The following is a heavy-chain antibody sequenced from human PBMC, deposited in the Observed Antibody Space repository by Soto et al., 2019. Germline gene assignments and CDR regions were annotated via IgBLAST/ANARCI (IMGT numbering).Heavy chain of an antibody. CDR1: GGSISSSNW. J-gene: IGHJ5*02. CDR3: ARGEAAAATYSWFGP. CDR2: IFHSGTT. V-gene: IGHV4-4*02. D-gene: IGHD6-25*01. Sequence: PSETLSLTCAVSGGSISSSNWWSWVRQPPGKRLEWIGEIFHSGTTYYNPSLKSRVTISLDKSKNQFSLKLSSVTAADTAVYYCARGEAAAATYSWFGPWGQGILVTVS.